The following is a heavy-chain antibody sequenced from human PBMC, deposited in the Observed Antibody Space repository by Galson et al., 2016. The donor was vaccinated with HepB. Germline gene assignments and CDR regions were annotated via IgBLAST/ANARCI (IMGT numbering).Heavy chain of an antibody. D-gene: IGHD3-3*01. J-gene: IGHJ4*02. Sequence: ETLSLTCSVSGGSINNYYWNWIRQPPGKGLEWIGYTHYSGSTNYNPSLKSRVTLSTDTSKNQFSLRLTSVTAADTAVYFCARGNVIFGVVNPAFDYWGQGTLITVSS. CDR1: GGSINNYY. V-gene: IGHV4-59*08. CDR2: THYSGST. CDR3: ARGNVIFGVVNPAFDY.